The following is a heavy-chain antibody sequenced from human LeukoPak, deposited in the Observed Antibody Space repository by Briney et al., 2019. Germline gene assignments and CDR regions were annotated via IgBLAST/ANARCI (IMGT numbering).Heavy chain of an antibody. CDR1: GGSISSYY. D-gene: IGHD5-24*01. Sequence: SETLSLTCTVSGGSISSYYWSWIRQPPGKGLEWIGYIYYSGSTNYNPSLKSRVTISVDTSKNQFSLKLSSVTAADTAVYYCARGVRRDGYNIGLDYWGQGTLVTVSS. V-gene: IGHV4-59*08. J-gene: IGHJ4*02. CDR3: ARGVRRDGYNIGLDY. CDR2: IYYSGST.